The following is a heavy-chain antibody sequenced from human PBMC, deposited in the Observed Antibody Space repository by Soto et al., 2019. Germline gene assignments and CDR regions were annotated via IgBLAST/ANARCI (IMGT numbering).Heavy chain of an antibody. V-gene: IGHV1-46*01. J-gene: IGHJ3*02. Sequence: QMQLVQSGAEVKKPGASVKVSCKASGYTFTRHYIHWVRQAPGQGLEWRGIINSSGGHTYYGQKFQDRVALISGTSTSTVYMELSSLRTEYTAVYYCARDLLAAGSEALDIWGQGTMVTVSS. CDR1: GYTFTRHY. CDR2: INSSGGHT. CDR3: ARDLLAAGSEALDI. D-gene: IGHD6-13*01.